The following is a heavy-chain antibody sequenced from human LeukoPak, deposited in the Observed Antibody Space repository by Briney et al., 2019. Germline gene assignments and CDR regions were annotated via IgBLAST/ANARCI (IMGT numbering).Heavy chain of an antibody. CDR1: GGSISSYY. V-gene: IGHV4-59*08. Sequence: ASETLSLTCTVPGGSISSYYWSWIRQPPGKGLEWIGYIYYSGSTNYNPSLKSRVTISVDTSKNQFSLKLSSVTAAVTAVYYCARAFGYGMDVWGQGTTVTVSS. CDR2: IYYSGST. J-gene: IGHJ6*02. CDR3: ARAFGYGMDV. D-gene: IGHD3-10*01.